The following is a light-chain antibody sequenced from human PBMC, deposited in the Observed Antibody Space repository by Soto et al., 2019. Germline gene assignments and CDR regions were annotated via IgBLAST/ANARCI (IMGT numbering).Light chain of an antibody. V-gene: IGLV2-14*03. J-gene: IGLJ1*01. Sequence: QSVLTQPASVSGSPGQSITISCTGTSSDVGNYNYVSWYQQHPGKAPKLVIYGVSNRPSGVSSRFSGSKSGNTASLTISGLRSEDEAKYHRMTYAGGYYIFGTGTKVTVL. CDR3: MTYAGGYYI. CDR2: GVS. CDR1: SSDVGNYNY.